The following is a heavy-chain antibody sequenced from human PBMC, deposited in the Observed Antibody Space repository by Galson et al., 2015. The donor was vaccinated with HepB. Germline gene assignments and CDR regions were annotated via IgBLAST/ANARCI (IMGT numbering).Heavy chain of an antibody. CDR3: ARDFGAYYSSSGADYYGMDV. J-gene: IGHJ6*02. Sequence: SVKVSCKASGYTFTSYGISWVRQAPGQGLEWMGWISAYNGNTNYAQKLQGRVTMTTDTSTSTAYMELRSLRSDDTAVYYCARDFGAYYSSSGADYYGMDVWGQGTTVTVSS. V-gene: IGHV1-18*01. CDR1: GYTFTSYG. D-gene: IGHD6-13*01. CDR2: ISAYNGNT.